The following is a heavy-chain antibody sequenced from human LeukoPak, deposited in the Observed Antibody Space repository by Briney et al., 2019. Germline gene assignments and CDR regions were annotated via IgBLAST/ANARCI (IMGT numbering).Heavy chain of an antibody. CDR2: INHSGST. CDR3: ARDARYYDSSGTYAFDI. J-gene: IGHJ3*02. D-gene: IGHD3-22*01. CDR1: GGSFSGYY. V-gene: IGHV4-34*01. Sequence: SETLSLTCAVYGGSFSGYYWSWIRQPPGKRLEWIGEINHSGSTNYNPSLKSRVTISVDTSKNQFSLKLSSVTAADTAVYYCARDARYYDSSGTYAFDIWGQGTMVTVSS.